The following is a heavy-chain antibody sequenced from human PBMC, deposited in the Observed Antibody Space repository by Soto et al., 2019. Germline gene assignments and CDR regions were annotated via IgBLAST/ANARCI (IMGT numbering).Heavy chain of an antibody. J-gene: IGHJ6*03. CDR1: GYTFTTSV. Sequence: ASVKVSCKASGYTFTTSVMHWVRQAPGQRLEWMGWINAGNGNTRYSQRFLGRVSTTRDTPASTGYMELSSLRSEDTAVYYCARGDCSSTSCFGDYYSDRDVWGTGTTVTVSS. CDR2: INAGNGNT. V-gene: IGHV1-3*01. D-gene: IGHD2-2*01. CDR3: ARGDCSSTSCFGDYYSDRDV.